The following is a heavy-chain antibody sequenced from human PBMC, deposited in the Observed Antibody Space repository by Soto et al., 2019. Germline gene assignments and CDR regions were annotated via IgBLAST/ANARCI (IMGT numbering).Heavy chain of an antibody. CDR1: GFTVGNYW. V-gene: IGHV3-7*01. D-gene: IGHD2-15*01. CDR3: VGWQQENY. CDR2: MNPDGSGK. J-gene: IGHJ4*02. Sequence: EVQLVESGGGLVQPGGSLRLSCEVSGFTVGNYWMSWVRQAPGKGLEWVAHMNPDGSGKFYVDSVKGRFTISRDNAENSLYLQMNSLRAEESALYFCVGWQQENYRGQGILVTVSS.